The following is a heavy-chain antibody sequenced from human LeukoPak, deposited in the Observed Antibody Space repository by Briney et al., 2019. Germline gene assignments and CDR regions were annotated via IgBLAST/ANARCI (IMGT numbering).Heavy chain of an antibody. CDR2: IYHSGST. CDR3: ARVSSGWYLTQYFRH. CDR1: GYSISSGYY. J-gene: IGHJ1*01. D-gene: IGHD6-19*01. Sequence: PSETLSLTCAVSGYSISSGYYWGWIRQPPGKGLEWIGSIYHSGSTYYNPSLKSRVTISVDTSKNQFSLKLSSVTAADTAVYYCARVSSGWYLTQYFRHWGQGTLVTVSS. V-gene: IGHV4-38-2*01.